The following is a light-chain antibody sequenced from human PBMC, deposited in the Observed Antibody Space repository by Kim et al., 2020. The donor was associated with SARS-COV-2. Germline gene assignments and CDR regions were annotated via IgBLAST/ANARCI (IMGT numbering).Light chain of an antibody. CDR2: ENN. J-gene: IGLJ3*02. V-gene: IGLV1-51*01. CDR3: GTWDSDLRGV. Sequence: PGQKVTNSCSGSSSNIGSKFVSWYQQVAGAAPKLVIYENNKRPAGIPDRFSGSKSGTSATLGITGLQTGDEADYYCGTWDSDLRGVFGGGTKLTVL. CDR1: SSNIGSKF.